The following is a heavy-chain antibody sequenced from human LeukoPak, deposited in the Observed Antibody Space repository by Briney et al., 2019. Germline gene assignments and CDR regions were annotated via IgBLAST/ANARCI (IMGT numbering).Heavy chain of an antibody. J-gene: IGHJ1*01. CDR1: GFTFSSYA. CDR3: EKDDAWGRYKD. Sequence: PGGSLRLSCSASGFTFSSYAMHWVRQAPGKGLEWVAVISYDGSNKYYADSVKGRVTISRDNSKNTLYLQMNSLRAEDTAVYYCEKDDAWGRYKDWGQGNLVTVSS. V-gene: IGHV3-30*04. CDR2: ISYDGSNK. D-gene: IGHD3-16*01.